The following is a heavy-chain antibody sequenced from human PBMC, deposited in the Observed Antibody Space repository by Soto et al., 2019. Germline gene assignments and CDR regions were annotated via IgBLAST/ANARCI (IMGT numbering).Heavy chain of an antibody. CDR3: ANSEYSRYKNIDV. J-gene: IGHJ6*02. Sequence: GGSLRLSCTASGFTFRGYGMHWVRQAPGRGLEWVALISYDGSIKYYADSVRGRFTISRDNSKNTLYLQMNSLRAEDTAVYYCANSEYSRYKNIDVWGQGTTVTVSS. D-gene: IGHD5-18*01. CDR2: ISYDGSIK. V-gene: IGHV3-30*18. CDR1: GFTFRGYG.